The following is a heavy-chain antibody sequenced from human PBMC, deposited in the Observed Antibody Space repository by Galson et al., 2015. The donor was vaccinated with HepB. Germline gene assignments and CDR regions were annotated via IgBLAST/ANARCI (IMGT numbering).Heavy chain of an antibody. CDR3: TTGDGDYGLDLDY. J-gene: IGHJ4*02. CDR1: GFTVSSNY. D-gene: IGHD4-17*01. Sequence: SLRLSCAASGFTVSSNYMSWVRQAPGKGLEWVSIIYSGGSTYYADSVKGRFTISRDNSKNTLYLQMNSLRAEDTAVYYCTTGDGDYGLDLDYWGQGTLVTVSS. V-gene: IGHV3-53*01. CDR2: IYSGGST.